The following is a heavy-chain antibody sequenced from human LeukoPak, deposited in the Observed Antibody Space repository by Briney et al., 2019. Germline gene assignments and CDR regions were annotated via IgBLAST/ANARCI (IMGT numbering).Heavy chain of an antibody. Sequence: GGSLSLSCAASGFAVSSYWMAWGRQAPGRRLEGVASIKQDGGETYSVDSVKGRFTISRDNAKTSLYLQMNSLRAEDTAVYYCARGAYASSSNYWGQGTLVTVSS. V-gene: IGHV3-7*05. J-gene: IGHJ4*02. CDR2: IKQDGGET. CDR3: ARGAYASSSNY. D-gene: IGHD6-6*01. CDR1: GFAVSSYW.